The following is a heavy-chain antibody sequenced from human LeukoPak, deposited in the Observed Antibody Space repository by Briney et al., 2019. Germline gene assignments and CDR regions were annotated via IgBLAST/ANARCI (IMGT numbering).Heavy chain of an antibody. CDR2: ISVYSGKA. J-gene: IGHJ4*02. CDR1: GYTFSSHG. Sequence: ASVKVSCKASGYTFSSHGISWVRQAPGQGLEWMGWISVYSGKANYAQKFQGRVTMTTDTSTSTAYMEMRSLRSDDTAVYYCARDPTRRGFDYWGQGTLVTVSS. V-gene: IGHV1-18*01. CDR3: ARDPTRRGFDY. D-gene: IGHD2-2*01.